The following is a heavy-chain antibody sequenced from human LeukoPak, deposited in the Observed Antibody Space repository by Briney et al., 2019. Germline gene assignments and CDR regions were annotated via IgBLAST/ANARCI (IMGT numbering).Heavy chain of an antibody. CDR1: GFTVSNNY. CDR3: ARDRGRYCSGGSCYSDIVY. V-gene: IGHV3-66*01. J-gene: IGHJ4*02. CDR2: IYSGGST. D-gene: IGHD2-15*01. Sequence: GGSLRLSCAASGFTVSNNYMSWVRQAPGKGLEWVSVIYSGGSTYYADSVKGRFTISRDNSKNTLYLQMNSLRAEDTAVYYCARDRGRYCSGGSCYSDIVYWGQGTLVTVSS.